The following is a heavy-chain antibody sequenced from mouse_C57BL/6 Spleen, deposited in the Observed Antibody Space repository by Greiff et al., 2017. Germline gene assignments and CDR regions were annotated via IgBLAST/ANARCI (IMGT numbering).Heavy chain of an antibody. CDR2: INPSSGGT. CDR1: GYTFTSYS. V-gene: IGHV1-53*01. D-gene: IGHD2-4*01. J-gene: IGHJ4*01. Sequence: QVQLQQSGTELVKPGASVKLSCKASGYTFTSYSMHWVKQRPGQGLEWIGNINPSSGGTYYNEKFKSKATLTADKSSSTAYMQLSSLTSENSAVYYCARSITAGNYYAMDYWGQGTSVTVSS. CDR3: ARSITAGNYYAMDY.